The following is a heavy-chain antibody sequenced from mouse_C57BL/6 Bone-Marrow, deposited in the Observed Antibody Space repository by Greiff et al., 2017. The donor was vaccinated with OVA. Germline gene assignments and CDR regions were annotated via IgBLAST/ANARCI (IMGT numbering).Heavy chain of an antibody. V-gene: IGHV5-17*01. CDR2: ISSGSSTI. CDR3: ARRRGNWYFDV. J-gene: IGHJ1*03. Sequence: EVQLVESGGGLVKPGGSLKLSCAASGFTFSDYGMHWVRQAPEKGLEWVAYISSGSSTIYYADTVKGRFTISRNNAKNTLFLQMTSLRSEDTAMYYCARRRGNWYFDVWGTGTTVTVSS. CDR1: GFTFSDYG.